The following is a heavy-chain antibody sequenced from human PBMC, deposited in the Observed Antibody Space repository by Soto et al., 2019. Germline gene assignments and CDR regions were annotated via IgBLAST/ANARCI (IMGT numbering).Heavy chain of an antibody. CDR3: AKDRDYPRDYFHY. CDR2: VSPNGQGI. CDR1: GFTLGRYG. V-gene: IGHV3-23*01. Sequence: GALRLSCAASGFTLGRYGMSWVRQAPGKGLEWVSAVSPNGQGIYYADSVRGRFTISRDFSKNTVFLHMDSLRAEDTAVYYCAKDRDYPRDYFHYWGQGTLVTVSS. J-gene: IGHJ4*02. D-gene: IGHD3-10*01.